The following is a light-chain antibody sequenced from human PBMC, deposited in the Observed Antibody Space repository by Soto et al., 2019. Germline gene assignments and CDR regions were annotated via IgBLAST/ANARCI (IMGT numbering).Light chain of an antibody. Sequence: DIQMTQSPSTLSASVGDRVTITCRASQSISSWLAWYQHKPGKAPKLLIYKASSLESGVPSRFSGSGSGTEFTLPISRMQTDDFATYFCRQDNSYPWTFGQGTKVEIK. J-gene: IGKJ1*01. CDR1: QSISSW. CDR2: KAS. V-gene: IGKV1-5*03. CDR3: RQDNSYPWT.